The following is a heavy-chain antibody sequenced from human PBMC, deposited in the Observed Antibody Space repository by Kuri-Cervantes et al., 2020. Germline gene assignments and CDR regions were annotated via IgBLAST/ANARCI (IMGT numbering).Heavy chain of an antibody. V-gene: IGHV3-33*08. J-gene: IGHJ4*02. CDR3: ANTLRGPAADLYYFDY. CDR1: GFTFSSYG. Sequence: GGSLRLSCAASGFTFSSYGMHWVRQAPGKGLEWVAVIWYDGSNKYYADSVKGRFTISRDNSKNTLYLQMNSLRAEDTAVYYCANTLRGPAADLYYFDYWGQGTLVTVSS. D-gene: IGHD2-2*01. CDR2: IWYDGSNK.